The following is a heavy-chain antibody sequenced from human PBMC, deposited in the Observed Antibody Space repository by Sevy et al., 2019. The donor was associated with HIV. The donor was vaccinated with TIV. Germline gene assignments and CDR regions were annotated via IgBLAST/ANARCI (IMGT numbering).Heavy chain of an antibody. D-gene: IGHD3-16*02. J-gene: IGHJ4*02. CDR3: AKEGGELSDY. V-gene: IGHV3-30*18. CDR2: ISYDGSNK. Sequence: GGSLRLSCAASGFTFSSYGMHWVRQAPGKGLEWVAVISYDGSNKYYADSVKGRFTISRDNSKNTLCLQMNSLRAEATALYYCAKEGGELSDYWGQGTLVTVSS. CDR1: GFTFSSYG.